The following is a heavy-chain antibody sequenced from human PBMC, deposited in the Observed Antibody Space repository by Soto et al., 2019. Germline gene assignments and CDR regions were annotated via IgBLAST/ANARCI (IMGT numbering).Heavy chain of an antibody. Sequence: GGSLRLSCSASGFTFSSFSMHWVRQSPGKGLEYVSHMSSDGGRIYYADSVKGRFTTSRDNSKNMLYLQMSSLRPDDSAVYYCVKSRGGANYVSFDWGPGTQVTVST. V-gene: IGHV3-64D*06. D-gene: IGHD2-21*01. CDR2: MSSDGGRI. CDR3: VKSRGGANYVSFD. CDR1: GFTFSSFS. J-gene: IGHJ4*02.